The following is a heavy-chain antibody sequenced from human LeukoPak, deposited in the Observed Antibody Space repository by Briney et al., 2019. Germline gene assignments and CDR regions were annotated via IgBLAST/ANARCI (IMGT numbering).Heavy chain of an antibody. J-gene: IGHJ6*02. Sequence: GGSLRLSCAASGFALSSHWMTWVRRVPGRGPEWVANVNRDGSETYYLDSVKGRFTISKDNAKNSLYLQMNSLRAEDTALYHCARNNGMDVWGQGTTVIVSS. CDR2: VNRDGSET. CDR3: ARNNGMDV. CDR1: GFALSSHW. V-gene: IGHV3-7*03.